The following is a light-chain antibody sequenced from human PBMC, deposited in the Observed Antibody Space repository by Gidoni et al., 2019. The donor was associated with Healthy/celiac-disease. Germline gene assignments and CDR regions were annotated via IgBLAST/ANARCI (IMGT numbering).Light chain of an antibody. CDR2: AAS. J-gene: IGKJ5*01. Sequence: EIVLTQSPATLSLSPGERATLSCRASQSVSSYLAWYQQKPGQAPRLLIYAASNRATGIPARFSGSGSGTDFTLTISGLEPEYFAVYYCQQRSNFXQXTRLEIK. CDR1: QSVSSY. V-gene: IGKV3-11*01. CDR3: QQRSN.